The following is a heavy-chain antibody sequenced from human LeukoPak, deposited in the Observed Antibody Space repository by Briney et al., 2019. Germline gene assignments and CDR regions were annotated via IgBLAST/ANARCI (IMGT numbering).Heavy chain of an antibody. CDR3: ARLWSYYDNSGFFEDY. D-gene: IGHD3-22*01. CDR1: GYTFTSYY. CDR2: INPTGGST. Sequence: ASVKVPCKASGYTFTSYYMHWVRQAPGQGLEWMGLINPTGGSTGYAQKFQGRVTMTRDTSTSTFDMELSSLKSEDTAVYYCARLWSYYDNSGFFEDYWGQGTLVTVSS. V-gene: IGHV1-46*01. J-gene: IGHJ4*02.